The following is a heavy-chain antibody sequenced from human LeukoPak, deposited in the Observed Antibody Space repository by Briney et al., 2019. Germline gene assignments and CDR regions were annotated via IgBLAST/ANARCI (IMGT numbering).Heavy chain of an antibody. Sequence: SETLSLTCTVSGVSISGGIYYWTWIRQPPGKGLEWIGYIFHSGSTYYNPSLKSRVTISVDKSKNKFSLKLTSVTAADTAVYYCGRGGSQLAFDIWGQGTMVTVSS. J-gene: IGHJ3*02. CDR3: GRGGSQLAFDI. CDR1: GVSISGGIYY. V-gene: IGHV4-30-2*01. CDR2: IFHSGST. D-gene: IGHD3-16*01.